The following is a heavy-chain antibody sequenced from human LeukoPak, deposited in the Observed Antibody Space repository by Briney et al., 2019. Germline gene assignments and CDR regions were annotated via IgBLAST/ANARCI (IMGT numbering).Heavy chain of an antibody. J-gene: IGHJ6*03. CDR3: ARDYFDSSDYPQTYYYYYMDV. V-gene: IGHV3-21*01. CDR1: GFTFSRYS. CDR2: ISSTSTFI. D-gene: IGHD3-22*01. Sequence: PGGSLRLSCAASGFTFSRYSMNWVRQAPGKGLEWVASISSTSTFIYSADSVKGRFTIPRDTAKNSLFLQMNSLRAEDTAIYYCARDYFDSSDYPQTYYYYYMDVWGKGTRVTVSS.